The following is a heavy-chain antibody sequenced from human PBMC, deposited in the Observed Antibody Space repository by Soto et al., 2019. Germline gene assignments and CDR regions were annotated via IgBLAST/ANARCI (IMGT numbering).Heavy chain of an antibody. J-gene: IGHJ6*02. V-gene: IGHV3-7*01. CDR3: GRDEVRNGVGV. CDR2: INKDGSEK. Sequence: GGALRLSCLASGFTFTNYWMTWVRHAPGKGLEWVANINKDGSEKNYVDSVKGRFTISRDSAHNSVSLQMNSLRAEDTALYYCGRDEVRNGVGVWGQGTTVTVSS. CDR1: GFTFTNYW.